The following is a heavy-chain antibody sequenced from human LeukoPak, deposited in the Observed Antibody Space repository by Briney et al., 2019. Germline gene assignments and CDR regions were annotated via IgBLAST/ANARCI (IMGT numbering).Heavy chain of an antibody. J-gene: IGHJ4*02. D-gene: IGHD5-24*01. V-gene: IGHV3-66*02. CDR1: GFTFSTYW. CDR2: ICSGGST. Sequence: PGGSLGLSCAASGFTFSTYWMNWVRQAPGKGLEWVSVICSGGSTYYADSVKGRFTISRDNSKNTLYLQMNSLRAEDTAVYYCARDLDGYNYFDYWGQGTLVTVSS. CDR3: ARDLDGYNYFDY.